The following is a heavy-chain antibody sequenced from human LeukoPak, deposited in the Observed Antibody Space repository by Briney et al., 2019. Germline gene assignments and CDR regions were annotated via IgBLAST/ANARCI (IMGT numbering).Heavy chain of an antibody. J-gene: IGHJ6*03. CDR1: GFTFSSYG. CDR2: ISYDGSNK. D-gene: IGHD4-17*01. V-gene: IGHV3-30*18. CDR3: AKEGTDYALLNYMDV. Sequence: PGGSLRLSCEVSGFTFSSYGMHWVRQAPGKGLEWVAVISYDGSNKYYADSVKGRFTISRDNSKNTLYLQMNSLRAEDTAVYYCAKEGTDYALLNYMDVWGKGTTVTVSS.